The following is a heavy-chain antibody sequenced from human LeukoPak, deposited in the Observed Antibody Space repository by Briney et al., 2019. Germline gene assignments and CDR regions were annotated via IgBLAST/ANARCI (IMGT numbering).Heavy chain of an antibody. J-gene: IGHJ3*02. CDR3: ARVGAGVVETVSPDAFDI. D-gene: IGHD2-15*01. CDR2: ISAYNGNT. CDR1: GYTFTSYG. Sequence: ASVKVSCKASGYTFTSYGISWVRQAPGQGLEWMGWISAYNGNTNYAQKLQGRVTMTTDTSTSTAYMELRSLRSDDTAVYYRARVGAGVVETVSPDAFDIWGQGTTVTVSS. V-gene: IGHV1-18*01.